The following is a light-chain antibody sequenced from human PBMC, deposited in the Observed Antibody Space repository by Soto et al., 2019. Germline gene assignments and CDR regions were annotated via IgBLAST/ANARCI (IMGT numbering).Light chain of an antibody. Sequence: VLTQSPVTLYLSPGERATLSCRASQSVSNNYLAWYQQKPGQAPRLLIYGASNRATGIPDRFSGSGSGTDFTLTISRLEPEDFAVYYCQQYGSSGTFGQGAMVDI. CDR2: GAS. CDR3: QQYGSSGT. CDR1: QSVSNNY. J-gene: IGKJ1*01. V-gene: IGKV3-20*01.